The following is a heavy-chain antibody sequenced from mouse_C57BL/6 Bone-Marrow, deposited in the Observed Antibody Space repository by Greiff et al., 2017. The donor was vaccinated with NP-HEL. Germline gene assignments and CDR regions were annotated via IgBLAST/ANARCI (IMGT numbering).Heavy chain of an antibody. D-gene: IGHD4-1*01. V-gene: IGHV5-6*02. CDR1: GFTFSSYG. Sequence: DVMLVESGGDLVKPGGSLKLSCAASGFTFSSYGMSWVRQTPDKRLEWVATISSGGSYTYYPDSVKGRFTISRDNAKNTLYLQMSSLKSEDTAMYYGARRGANWDGAWFAYWGQGTLVTVSA. CDR3: ARRGANWDGAWFAY. J-gene: IGHJ3*01. CDR2: ISSGGSYT.